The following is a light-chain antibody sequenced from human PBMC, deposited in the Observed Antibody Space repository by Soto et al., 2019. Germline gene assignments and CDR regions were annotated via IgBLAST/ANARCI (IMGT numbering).Light chain of an antibody. Sequence: QSVLTQPPSVSGAPGQRVTISCTGSSSNIGAGYDVHWYPQLPGTAPNLLIYVNNNRPSGVPDRFSGSKSGTSASLAITGLQAEDEADYYCQSYDSSLSGSVFGGGTKLTVL. CDR3: QSYDSSLSGSV. CDR1: SSNIGAGYD. CDR2: VNN. V-gene: IGLV1-40*01. J-gene: IGLJ2*01.